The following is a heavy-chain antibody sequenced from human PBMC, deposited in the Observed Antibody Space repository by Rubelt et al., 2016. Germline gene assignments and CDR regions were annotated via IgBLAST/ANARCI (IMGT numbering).Heavy chain of an antibody. Sequence: QVQLQQWGAGLLKPSETLSLTCAVYGGSFSIYYWSWIRQPPGKGLEWIGEIYHSGRTNYNPSLKSRVTTSVAKPKNKFSLRRSFVTAADTAVYYCAKLAQWLNHFDYWGQGTLVTVSS. V-gene: IGHV4-34*01. CDR1: GGSFSIYY. CDR3: AKLAQWLNHFDY. CDR2: IYHSGRT. D-gene: IGHD6-19*01. J-gene: IGHJ4*02.